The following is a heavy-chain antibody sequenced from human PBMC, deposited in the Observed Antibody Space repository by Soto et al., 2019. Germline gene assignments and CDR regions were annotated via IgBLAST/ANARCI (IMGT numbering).Heavy chain of an antibody. V-gene: IGHV3-30*18. D-gene: IGHD3-22*01. CDR1: GFTFSSYG. CDR3: AKDIGTYYYDSEPDY. J-gene: IGHJ4*02. CDR2: ISYDGSNK. Sequence: QVQLVESGGGVVQPGRSLRLSCAASGFTFSSYGMHWVRQAPGKGLEWVAVISYDGSNKYYADSVKGRFTISRDNSKNTLCLQMNGLRDEDTAVYYFAKDIGTYYYDSEPDYWGQGTLVTVSS.